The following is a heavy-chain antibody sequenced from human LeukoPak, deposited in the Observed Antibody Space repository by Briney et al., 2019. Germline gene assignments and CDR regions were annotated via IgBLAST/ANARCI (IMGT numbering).Heavy chain of an antibody. CDR1: GFTFSSYA. D-gene: IGHD3-22*01. CDR2: ISGSGGST. V-gene: IGHV3-23*01. J-gene: IGHJ5*02. CDR3: AKDSGYYDSSGYPPRPVGFDP. Sequence: GGSLRLSCAASGFTFSSYAMSWVRQAPGKGLEWVSAISGSGGSTYYADSVKGRFTISRDNSKNTLYLQMNSLRAEDTAVYYCAKDSGYYDSSGYPPRPVGFDPWGQGTLVTVSS.